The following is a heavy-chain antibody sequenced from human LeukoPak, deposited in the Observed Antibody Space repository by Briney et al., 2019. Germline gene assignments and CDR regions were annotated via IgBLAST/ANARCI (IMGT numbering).Heavy chain of an antibody. CDR2: ISWNSGSI. V-gene: IGHV3-9*01. Sequence: GGSLRLSCAASGFTFDDYAMHWVRQAPGKGLERVSGISWNSGSIGYADSVKGRFTISRDNAKNSLYLQMNSLRAEDTALYYCAKVYGGYSYGLDYWGQGTLVTVSS. D-gene: IGHD5-18*01. CDR3: AKVYGGYSYGLDY. CDR1: GFTFDDYA. J-gene: IGHJ4*02.